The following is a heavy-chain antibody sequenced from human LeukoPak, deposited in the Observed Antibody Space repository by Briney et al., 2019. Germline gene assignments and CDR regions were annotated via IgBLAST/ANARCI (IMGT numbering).Heavy chain of an antibody. CDR1: GYTFTSYD. CDR3: ARDAYDYVWGSYGPPDY. Sequence: ASVKVSCKASGYTFTSYDINWVRQATGQGLEWMGWINPNSGGTNYAQKFQGRVTVTRDTSISTAYMELSRLRSDDTAVYYCARDAYDYVWGSYGPPDYWGQGTLVTVSS. V-gene: IGHV1-2*02. J-gene: IGHJ4*02. CDR2: INPNSGGT. D-gene: IGHD3-16*01.